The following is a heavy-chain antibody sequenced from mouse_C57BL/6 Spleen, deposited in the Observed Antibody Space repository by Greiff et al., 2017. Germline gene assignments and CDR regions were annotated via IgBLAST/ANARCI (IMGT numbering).Heavy chain of an antibody. V-gene: IGHV1-82*01. CDR3: ARGVTSDYFDY. Sequence: QVQLQQSGPELVKPGASVTISCKASGYAFSSSWMNWVKQRPGKGLEWIGRIYPGDGDTNYNGKFKGKATLTADKSSSTAYMQLSSLTSEDSAVYFCARGVTSDYFDYWGQGTTLTVSS. CDR1: GYAFSSSW. J-gene: IGHJ2*01. D-gene: IGHD2-1*01. CDR2: IYPGDGDT.